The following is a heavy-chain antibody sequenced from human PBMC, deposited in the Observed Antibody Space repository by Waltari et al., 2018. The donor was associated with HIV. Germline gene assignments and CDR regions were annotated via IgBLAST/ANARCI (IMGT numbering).Heavy chain of an antibody. J-gene: IGHJ6*02. CDR2: INRDGSTI. Sequence: EVQLVESGGGLVQPGGSLRLSCSASGFTFSSYWMHWVRQAPGKGLVGVSCINRDGSTIRYADSVKGRFTISRDNAKNTLYLQMNSLRAEDTALYYCARVQYYSMDVWGQGTTVTVSS. D-gene: IGHD3-10*01. CDR1: GFTFSSYW. CDR3: ARVQYYSMDV. V-gene: IGHV3-74*01.